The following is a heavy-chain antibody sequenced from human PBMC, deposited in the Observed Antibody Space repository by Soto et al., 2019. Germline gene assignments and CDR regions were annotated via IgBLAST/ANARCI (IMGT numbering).Heavy chain of an antibody. J-gene: IGHJ1*01. CDR2: IYSDGTT. D-gene: IGHD5-18*01. V-gene: IGHV4-4*07. Sequence: SDTLSLTCIVSGGSSSGYYWSWIRQPAGKELEWIGRIYSDGTTNYNPSLKGRGTMSVATSKKQISLKLTSVTAAATAMYYCARDRGYRSGSFGSWGQGALVTV. CDR3: ARDRGYRSGSFGS. CDR1: GGSSSGYY.